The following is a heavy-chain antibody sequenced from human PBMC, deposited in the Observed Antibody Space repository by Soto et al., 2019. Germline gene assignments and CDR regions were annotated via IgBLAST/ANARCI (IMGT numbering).Heavy chain of an antibody. CDR3: ARSRTGTTYGGMDV. J-gene: IGHJ6*02. V-gene: IGHV3-66*01. Sequence: EVQLVESGGDLVQPGGSLRLSCAASGFAVSSNYMTWVRQAPGKGLEWGSVIHSGGDTHYADSVRGRFTISSDNSKNTLYLQMNSLGAEDTAVYYCARSRTGTTYGGMDVWGQGTTVTVSS. D-gene: IGHD1-7*01. CDR1: GFAVSSNY. CDR2: IHSGGDT.